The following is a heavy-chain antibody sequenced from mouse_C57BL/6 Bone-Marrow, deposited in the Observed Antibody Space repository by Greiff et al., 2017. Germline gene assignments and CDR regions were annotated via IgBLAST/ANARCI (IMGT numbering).Heavy chain of an antibody. J-gene: IGHJ1*03. V-gene: IGHV8-12*01. Sequence: QVTLKVSGPGILQSSQTLSLTCSFSGFSLSTSGMGVSWIRQPSGKGLEWLAHIYWEDDKRYNPSLKSRLTISKDTSRNQVFLKITSVDTADTATDYGARRAITAVVGGYFDVWGTGTTVTVSS. CDR2: IYWEDDK. D-gene: IGHD1-1*01. CDR1: GFSLSTSGMG. CDR3: ARRAITAVVGGYFDV.